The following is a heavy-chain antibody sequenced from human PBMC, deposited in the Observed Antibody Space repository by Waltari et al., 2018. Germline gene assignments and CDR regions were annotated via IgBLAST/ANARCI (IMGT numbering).Heavy chain of an antibody. J-gene: IGHJ3*01. CDR2: INPDGRPR. CDR1: GFTFSRSW. V-gene: IGHV3-74*01. CDR3: ARELRGDNDL. Sequence: EVQVVESGGGLAQPGGSLRLSCAASGFTFSRSWIHWVRQAPGKGLLWFSRINPDGRPRDYADSVDGRFTISRDNAQNTLYLQLNNLRVDDTAIYYCARELRGDNDLWGQGTMVTVSS. D-gene: IGHD3-9*01.